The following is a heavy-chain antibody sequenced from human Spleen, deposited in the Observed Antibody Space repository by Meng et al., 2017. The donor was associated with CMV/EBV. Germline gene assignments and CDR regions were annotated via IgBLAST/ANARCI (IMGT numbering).Heavy chain of an antibody. J-gene: IGHJ6*02. CDR3: ARDHWTGSSSDV. D-gene: IGHD3/OR15-3a*01. V-gene: IGHV3-21*01. CDR2: ISSSSTYM. CDR1: GFSLSSYK. Sequence: GESLKISCAASGFSLSSYKMNWVRQAPGKGLEWVSSISSSSTYMHHADSVKGRFTVSRDNAKNSVYLQMNSLRAEDTAVYYCARDHWTGSSSDVWGQGTTVTVSS.